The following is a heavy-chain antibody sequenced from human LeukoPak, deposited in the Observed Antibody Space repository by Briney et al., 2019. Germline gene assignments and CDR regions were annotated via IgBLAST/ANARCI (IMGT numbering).Heavy chain of an antibody. Sequence: GGSLRLSCAASGFTLSNYWMTWVRQAPGKGLEWVANINRDESDKHYVDSVEGRFTISRDNAKNSLYLQMNSLRAEDTAVYYCVRDDRHSYQYASRTYYYDAFDIWGQGTVVTVSS. CDR2: INRDESDK. CDR3: VRDDRHSYQYASRTYYYDAFDI. J-gene: IGHJ3*02. V-gene: IGHV3-7*01. CDR1: GFTLSNYW. D-gene: IGHD3-10*01.